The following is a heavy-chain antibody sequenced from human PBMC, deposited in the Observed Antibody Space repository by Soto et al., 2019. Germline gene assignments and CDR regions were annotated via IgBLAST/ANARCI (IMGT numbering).Heavy chain of an antibody. Sequence: QVQLVESGGGVVQPGRSLRLSCAASGFTFSSFGMHWVRQAPGKGLEWVAVILYDGSNKYYADSVKGRFTISRDNSKNTLYLQMNSLRVEDTAVFYCAKPTVPFGRTVVAGPFDNWGQGTLVTVSS. CDR3: AKPTVPFGRTVVAGPFDN. CDR1: GFTFSSFG. CDR2: ILYDGSNK. V-gene: IGHV3-30*18. J-gene: IGHJ4*02. D-gene: IGHD6-19*01.